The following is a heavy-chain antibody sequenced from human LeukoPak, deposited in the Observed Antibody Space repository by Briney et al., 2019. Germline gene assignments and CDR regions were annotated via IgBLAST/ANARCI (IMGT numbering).Heavy chain of an antibody. Sequence: KPSETLSLTCTVSGGSISSYYWSWIRQPPGKGLEWIGYIYYSGSTNYNPSLKSRVTISVDTSKNQFSLKLSSVTAADTAVYYCARRGYYYYGMDVWGQGTTVTISS. J-gene: IGHJ6*02. CDR3: ARRGYYYYGMDV. CDR2: IYYSGST. CDR1: GGSISSYY. V-gene: IGHV4-59*08. D-gene: IGHD3-10*01.